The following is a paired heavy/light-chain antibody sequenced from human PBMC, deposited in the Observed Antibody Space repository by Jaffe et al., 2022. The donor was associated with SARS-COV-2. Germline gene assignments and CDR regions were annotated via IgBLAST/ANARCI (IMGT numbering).Light chain of an antibody. CDR2: ANY. V-gene: IGLV1-40*01. Sequence: QSVLTQPPSVSGAPGQRVTISCTGSSSNIGAGYDVHWYQQLPGTAPKLLIYANYNRPSGVPARFSGSKSGTSASLAISGLQAEDGADYYCQSYDSSLSVNYVFGTGTKVTVL. J-gene: IGLJ1*01. CDR3: QSYDSSLSVNYV. CDR1: SSNIGAGYD.
Heavy chain of an antibody. Sequence: EVQLVQSGAEVKKPGESLKISCKGSGYSFTNYWIGWVRQMPGKGLEWMGIIYPGDSDTKYSPSFQGQVSISADKSINTAYLQWSSLKASDTAMYYCVRRENYYGSGSYLNWFDPWGQGTLVTVSS. V-gene: IGHV5-51*01. CDR1: GYSFTNYW. D-gene: IGHD3-10*01. CDR2: IYPGDSDT. CDR3: VRRENYYGSGSYLNWFDP. J-gene: IGHJ5*02.